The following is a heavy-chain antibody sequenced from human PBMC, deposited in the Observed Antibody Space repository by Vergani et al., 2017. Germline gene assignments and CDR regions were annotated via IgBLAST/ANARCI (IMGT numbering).Heavy chain of an antibody. V-gene: IGHV1-69*13. CDR3: ARIGNRGMPYCSSTSCPDP. CDR1: GYTFTSYG. D-gene: IGHD2-2*01. CDR2: IIPIFGTA. J-gene: IGHJ5*02. Sequence: QVQLVQSGAEVKKPGASVKVSCKASGYTFTSYGISWVRQAPGQGLEWMGGIIPIFGTANYAQKFQGRVTITADESTSTAYMELSSLRSEDTAVYYCARIGNRGMPYCSSTSCPDPWGQGTLVTVSS.